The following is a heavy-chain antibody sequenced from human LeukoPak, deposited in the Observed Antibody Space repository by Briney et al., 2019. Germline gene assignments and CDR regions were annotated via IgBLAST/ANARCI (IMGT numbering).Heavy chain of an antibody. CDR3: ILAAAGTEFDS. D-gene: IGHD6-13*01. V-gene: IGHV3-74*01. CDR2: IDTDGSST. CDR1: GFTFSSYW. J-gene: IGHJ4*02. Sequence: GGSLRLSCAASGFTFSSYWMHWVRQAPGKGLVWVSRIDTDGSSTSYADSVKGRFTISRDNAKNTLYLQMSSLRAEDTAVYYCILAAAGTEFDSWGQGTLVTVSS.